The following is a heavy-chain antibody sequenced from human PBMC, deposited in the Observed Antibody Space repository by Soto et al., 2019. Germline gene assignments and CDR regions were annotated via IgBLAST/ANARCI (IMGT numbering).Heavy chain of an antibody. J-gene: IGHJ5*02. V-gene: IGHV3-73*01. Sequence: GGSLRLSCAVSGFTFSGSAMHWVRQASGKGLEWIGRIKNKAQNYATAYAASMTGRFTISRDDSKNTAYLQMNSLKTEDTAVYYCIRREDGTTSFFPWGQGTLVTVSS. CDR3: IRREDGTTSFFP. CDR1: GFTFSGSA. CDR2: IKNKAQNYAT.